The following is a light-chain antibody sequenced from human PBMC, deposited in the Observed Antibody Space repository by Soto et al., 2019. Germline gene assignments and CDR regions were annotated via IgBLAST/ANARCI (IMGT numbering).Light chain of an antibody. V-gene: IGKV1-17*02. CDR3: LQHNSFPRT. J-gene: IGKJ1*01. CDR2: GAS. CDR1: QGIRID. Sequence: DIQMTQSPSSLSASVGDRVTNTCRASQGIRIDLGWFQQSPGKAPKRLIYGASSLQSGVPSRFSGSGYGTEFTLTISNLQPEDFATYYCLQHNSFPRTFGQGTKVDI.